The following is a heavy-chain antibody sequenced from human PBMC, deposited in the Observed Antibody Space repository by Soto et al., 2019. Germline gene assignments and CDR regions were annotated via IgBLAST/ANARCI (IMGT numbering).Heavy chain of an antibody. Sequence: RGSLRLSCAASGFTFSSYAMHWVRQAPGKGLEWVAVISYDGSNKYYADSVKGRFTISRDNAKNSLYLQMNSLRAEDTAVYYCARDSGYSYGPLDYWGQGTLVTVSS. V-gene: IGHV3-30-3*01. CDR3: ARDSGYSYGPLDY. CDR1: GFTFSSYA. CDR2: ISYDGSNK. J-gene: IGHJ4*02. D-gene: IGHD5-18*01.